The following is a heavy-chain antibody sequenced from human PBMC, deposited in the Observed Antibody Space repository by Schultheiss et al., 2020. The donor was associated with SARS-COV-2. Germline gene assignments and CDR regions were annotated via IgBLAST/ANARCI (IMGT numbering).Heavy chain of an antibody. CDR2: VYASGSF. J-gene: IGHJ5*02. Sequence: SETLSLTCTVSGVSISGNYYWTWIRQPAGKGLEWIGRVYASGSFKYNPSLKSRVTLSVDTSKNQFSLKLTSVTPADTAVYYCARGSTMGTPWGHGTLVTVSS. CDR1: GVSISGNYY. V-gene: IGHV4-4*07. D-gene: IGHD5/OR15-5a*01. CDR3: ARGSTMGTP.